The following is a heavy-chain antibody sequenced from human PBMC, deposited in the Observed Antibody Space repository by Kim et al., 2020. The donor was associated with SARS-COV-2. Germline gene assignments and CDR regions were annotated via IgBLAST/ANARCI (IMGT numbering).Heavy chain of an antibody. CDR1: GFTFGDYH. J-gene: IGHJ6*01. Sequence: GGSLRLSCAAFGFTFGDYHMHWVRQPPGKGLEWVSGIGGDSFSKGYADSVKGRFTISRDNAKNSLYLQMSSLRAEDTAVYYCAKDTTNNIPEYDGMDVWG. D-gene: IGHD2-21*01. CDR3: AKDTTNNIPEYDGMDV. V-gene: IGHV3-9*01. CDR2: IGGDSFSK.